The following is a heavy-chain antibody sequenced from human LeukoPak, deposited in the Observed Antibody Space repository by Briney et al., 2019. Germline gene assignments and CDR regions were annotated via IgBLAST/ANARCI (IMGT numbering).Heavy chain of an antibody. CDR1: GYTFTNYA. D-gene: IGHD1-1*01. CDR3: ARNDWNDPWFDP. J-gene: IGHJ5*02. V-gene: IGHV1-2*02. CDR2: LNPKSGGT. Sequence: ASEKVSCKAFGYTFTNYAITWVRQAPGQGLEWMGWLNPKSGGTNYAQKFQGRVTMTRDTIINTAYMELSRLRSDDTAVYYCARNDWNDPWFDPWGQGTLVTVSS.